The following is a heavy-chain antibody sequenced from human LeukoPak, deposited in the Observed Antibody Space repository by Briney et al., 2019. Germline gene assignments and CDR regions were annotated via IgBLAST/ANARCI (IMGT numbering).Heavy chain of an antibody. CDR1: GYTFANYY. D-gene: IGHD5-24*01. CDR2: ISPSGGST. CDR3: ARELKDGYKDWFDP. J-gene: IGHJ5*02. V-gene: IGHV1-46*01. Sequence: ASVKVSCKASGYTFANYYMHWVRQAPGQGLEWMGIISPSGGSTSYAQKFQGRVTMTRDTSTSTVYMELSSLRSEDTAVYYCARELKDGYKDWFDPWGQGTLVTVSS.